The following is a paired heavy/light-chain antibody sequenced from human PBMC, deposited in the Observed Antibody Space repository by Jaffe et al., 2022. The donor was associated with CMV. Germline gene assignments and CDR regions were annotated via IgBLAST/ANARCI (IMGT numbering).Light chain of an antibody. J-gene: IGKJ3*01. CDR3: MQGTHLPPT. V-gene: IGKV2-29*02. CDR2: EAS. CDR1: QSLLHADGKAH. Sequence: AMTQTPLSLSVTPGQPASISCTSNQSLLHADGKAHLSWFLKKPGQSPQLLIYEASSRFSGAPDSFSGSGSGTDFTLQISRVEAEDVGIYYCMQGTHLPPTFGPGTTVDIK.
Heavy chain of an antibody. Sequence: QVQLVQSGAEVKKPGASVKVSCKASGYTFASYTLHWVRQAPGQRLEWLGWINAAVGSTKYSQNFQGRLTITRDTSASTIYMELSSLTSGDTAVYYCARGERHSYGYRVFYYYNMDVWGSGTTVTVSS. D-gene: IGHD5-18*01. CDR2: INAAVGST. CDR1: GYTFASYT. V-gene: IGHV1-3*01. CDR3: ARGERHSYGYRVFYYYNMDV. J-gene: IGHJ6*03.